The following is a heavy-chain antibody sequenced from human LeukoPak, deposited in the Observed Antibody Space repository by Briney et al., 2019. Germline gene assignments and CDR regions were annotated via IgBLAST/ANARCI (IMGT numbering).Heavy chain of an antibody. V-gene: IGHV4-59*08. J-gene: IGHJ4*02. D-gene: IGHD2-8*02. CDR3: ARHGGVGVIPDFDY. CDR2: IYSSGST. Sequence: SETLSLTCTVSGDSISSYYWSWIRQPPGKALEWIGYIYSSGSTNYNPSLKSRVTMSVDTSKNQFSLKLSSVAAADTAVYYCARHGGVGVIPDFDYWGPGTLVTVSS. CDR1: GDSISSYY.